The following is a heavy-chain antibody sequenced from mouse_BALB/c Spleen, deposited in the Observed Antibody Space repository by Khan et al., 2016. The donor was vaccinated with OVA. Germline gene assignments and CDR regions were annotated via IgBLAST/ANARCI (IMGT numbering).Heavy chain of an antibody. CDR3: AKWGTGYYAMDY. J-gene: IGHJ4*01. D-gene: IGHD4-1*01. CDR2: IWGDGST. CDR1: GFSLASYG. Sequence: QVQLKESGPGLVAPSQSLSITCTVSGFSLASYGVNWGRQPPGKGLEWLGVIWGDGSTNYHSALRSRLSINKENSKSQVFLKLNSLQTDDTATYYCAKWGTGYYAMDYWGQGTSVTVSS. V-gene: IGHV2-3*01.